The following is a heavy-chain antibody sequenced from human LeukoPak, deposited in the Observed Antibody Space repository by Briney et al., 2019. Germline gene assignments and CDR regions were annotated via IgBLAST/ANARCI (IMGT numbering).Heavy chain of an antibody. V-gene: IGHV4-39*01. CDR3: ARRNGHSWDVGNWFDP. CDR2: IYYSGIT. Sequence: SETLSLTCSLSGGSISSSSYYWAWIRQPPGMGLEWIGSIYYSGITYYNPSLKSRATVSVDTSKNQFSLNLNSVTAAHTAVYYCARRNGHSWDVGNWFDPWGQGTLVTVS. CDR1: GGSISSSSYY. D-gene: IGHD6-13*01. J-gene: IGHJ5*02.